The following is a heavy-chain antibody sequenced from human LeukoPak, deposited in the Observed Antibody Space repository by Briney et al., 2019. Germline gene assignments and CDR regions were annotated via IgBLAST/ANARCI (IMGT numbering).Heavy chain of an antibody. D-gene: IGHD3-22*01. J-gene: IGHJ4*02. CDR3: ARSPRASYYYDSSGYLDY. CDR2: INHSGST. V-gene: IGHV4-34*01. CDR1: GGSFSGYY. Sequence: SETLSLICAVYGGSFSGYYWSWIRQPPGKGLEWIGEINHSGSTNYNPSLKSRVTISVNTSKNQFTLKLSSVTAADTAVYYCARSPRASYYYDSSGYLDYWGQGTLVTVSS.